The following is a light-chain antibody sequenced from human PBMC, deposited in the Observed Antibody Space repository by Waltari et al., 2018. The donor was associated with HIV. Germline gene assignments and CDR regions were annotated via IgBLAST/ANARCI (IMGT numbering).Light chain of an antibody. CDR1: QGVSRY. CDR2: TAS. Sequence: DIQLTQSPSFLSVSVGDRVTITCRASQGVSRYLAWYQQKAGKAPKVLIYTASTLQSGVPSRFSGSGSETEFTLTISSLQPEDFATYYCQQCNGYPLTFGGGTKVEIK. CDR3: QQCNGYPLT. J-gene: IGKJ4*01. V-gene: IGKV1-9*01.